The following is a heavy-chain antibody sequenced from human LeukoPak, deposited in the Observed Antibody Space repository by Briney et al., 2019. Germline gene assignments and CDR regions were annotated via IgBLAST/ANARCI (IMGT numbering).Heavy chain of an antibody. CDR2: IYPGDSDT. J-gene: IGHJ4*01. Sequence: PGESLKIPCKGSGYSFTSYWIGWVRQMPGRGLEWMGIIYPGDSDTRYSPSFQGQVTISADKSISTAYLQWSSLKASDTAMYYCARRDCSSTSCYLDYWGQEPWSPSPQ. CDR1: GYSFTSYW. V-gene: IGHV5-51*01. D-gene: IGHD2-2*01. CDR3: ARRDCSSTSCYLDY.